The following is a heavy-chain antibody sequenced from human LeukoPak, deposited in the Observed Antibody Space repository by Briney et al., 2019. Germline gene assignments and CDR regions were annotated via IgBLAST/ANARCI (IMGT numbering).Heavy chain of an antibody. Sequence: SQTLSLTCAISGDSVSSNSATWNWIRQSPSRGLEWLGRTYYRSKWSNDYAVSVKSRITINPDTSKNQFSLHLNSATPEDSAVYYCARGDDYGDYHFDYWGQGTLVTVSS. CDR3: ARGDDYGDYHFDY. V-gene: IGHV6-1*01. J-gene: IGHJ4*02. CDR1: GDSVSSNSAT. CDR2: TYYRSKWSN. D-gene: IGHD4-17*01.